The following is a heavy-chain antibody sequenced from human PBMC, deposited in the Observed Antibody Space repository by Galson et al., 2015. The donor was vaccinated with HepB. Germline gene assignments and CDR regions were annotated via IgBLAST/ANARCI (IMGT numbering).Heavy chain of an antibody. J-gene: IGHJ4*02. D-gene: IGHD6-13*01. Sequence: SLRLSCAPSGFTFSSYAMSWVRQAPGKGLEWVSAISDDGANTYYADSVKGRFTISRDNSKNTLYLQMNSLRVEDTAVYYCAKDLNIGYSTGRYEYGGPGTLVTVSS. CDR3: AKDLNIGYSTGRYEY. CDR1: GFTFSSYA. V-gene: IGHV3-23*01. CDR2: ISDDGANT.